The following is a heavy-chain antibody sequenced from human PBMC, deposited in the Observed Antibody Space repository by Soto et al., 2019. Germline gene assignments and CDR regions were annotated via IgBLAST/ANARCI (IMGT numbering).Heavy chain of an antibody. CDR3: AKYRRTEAEGFTLDY. D-gene: IGHD6-13*01. CDR2: IYYTGST. Sequence: KSXGTLSLTCTVSGDSINNYYWSWIRQPPGKRLEWIGYIYYTGSTTYNPSLESRVTMSVDTSKNQFSLKLSSVNAADTAVYYCAKYRRTEAEGFTLDYWGRGTLVTVSS. J-gene: IGHJ4*02. CDR1: GDSINNYY. V-gene: IGHV4-59*01.